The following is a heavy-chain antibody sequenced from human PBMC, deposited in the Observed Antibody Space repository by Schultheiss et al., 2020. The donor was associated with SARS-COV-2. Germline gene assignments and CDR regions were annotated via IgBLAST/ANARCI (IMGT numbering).Heavy chain of an antibody. J-gene: IGHJ6*02. CDR2: IYYSGST. Sequence: SETLSLTCTVSGGSISSHYWSWIRQPPGKGLEWIGYIYYSGSTYYNPSLKSRVTISLDTSKNQFSLKLSSVTAADTAVYYCARGNRLDYYYYGMDVWGQGTTVTVSS. CDR3: ARGNRLDYYYYGMDV. CDR1: GGSISSHY. V-gene: IGHV4-59*11. D-gene: IGHD6-19*01.